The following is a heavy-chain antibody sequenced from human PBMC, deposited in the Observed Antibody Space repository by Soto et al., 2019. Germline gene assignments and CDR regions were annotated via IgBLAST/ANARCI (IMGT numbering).Heavy chain of an antibody. CDR2: ISGSGGST. CDR1: EFTFSSYA. J-gene: IGHJ4*02. D-gene: IGHD6-13*01. CDR3: AKAGIAAAGSLYYFDY. Sequence: GGSLRLSCAASEFTFSSYAMSWVRQAPGKGLEWVSAISGSGGSTYYADSVKGRSTISRDNSKNTLYLQMNSLRAEDTAVYYCAKAGIAAAGSLYYFDYWGQGTLVTVSS. V-gene: IGHV3-23*01.